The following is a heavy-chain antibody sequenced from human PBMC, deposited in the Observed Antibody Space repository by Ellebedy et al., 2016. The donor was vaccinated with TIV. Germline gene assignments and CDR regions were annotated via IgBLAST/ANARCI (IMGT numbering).Heavy chain of an antibody. J-gene: IGHJ4*02. CDR2: ISGSGGST. CDR1: GFTFSSYA. CDR3: AKSLGRGIIAAAGTDY. Sequence: GESLKISCAASGFTFSSYAMSWVRQAPGKGLEWVSAISGSGGSTYYADSVKGRFTISRDNSKNTLYLQMNSLRAEDTAVYYCAKSLGRGIIAAAGTDYWGQGTLVTVSS. V-gene: IGHV3-23*01. D-gene: IGHD6-13*01.